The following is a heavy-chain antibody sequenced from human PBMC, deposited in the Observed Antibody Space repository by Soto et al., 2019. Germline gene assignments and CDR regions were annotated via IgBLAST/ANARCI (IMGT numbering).Heavy chain of an antibody. CDR3: FRGGYEGYGKEGRY. CDR2: IYSGGST. V-gene: IGHV1-46*01. CDR1: GYTFTNYY. J-gene: IGHJ4*02. D-gene: IGHD5-12*01. Sequence: GASVKVSCKASGYTFTNYYVHWVRQAPGQGLEWMAIIYSGGSTDYAQNFRGRVTVTRDTSTSTVYLELSSLRSDDTAVYYCFRGGYEGYGKEGRYWGQGTLVTVSS.